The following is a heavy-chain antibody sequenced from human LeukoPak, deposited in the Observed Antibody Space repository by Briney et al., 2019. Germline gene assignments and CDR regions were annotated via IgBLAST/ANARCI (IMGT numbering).Heavy chain of an antibody. CDR1: GFTFSSYA. D-gene: IGHD5-18*01. Sequence: PGGSLRLSCAASGFTFSSYAMSWVRQAPGKGLEWVSAISGSGGSTYYADSVKGRFTISRDNSKNTLYLQMNSLRAEDTAVYYCAKRHRYSYGKLLDYWGRGTLVTVSS. CDR3: AKRHRYSYGKLLDY. V-gene: IGHV3-23*01. CDR2: ISGSGGST. J-gene: IGHJ4*02.